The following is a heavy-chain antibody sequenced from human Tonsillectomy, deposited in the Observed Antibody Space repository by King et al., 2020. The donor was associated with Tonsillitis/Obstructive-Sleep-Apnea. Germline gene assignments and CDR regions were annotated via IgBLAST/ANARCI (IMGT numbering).Heavy chain of an antibody. CDR2: INHSGST. J-gene: IGHJ5*02. D-gene: IGHD1-7*01. Sequence: VQLQQWGAGLLKPSETLSLTCAVYGGSFSGYYWSWIRQPPGKGLEWIGEINHSGSTNYNPSLKRRVTISVNTSKNQFSLKLSYVTAADTAVYYCATITEAVPGTTGNWFDPWGQGTLVTVSS. V-gene: IGHV4-34*01. CDR1: GGSFSGYY. CDR3: ATITEAVPGTTGNWFDP.